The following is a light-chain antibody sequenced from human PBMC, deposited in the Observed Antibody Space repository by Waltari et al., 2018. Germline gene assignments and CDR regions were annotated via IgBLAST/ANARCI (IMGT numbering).Light chain of an antibody. CDR1: SGHSTNI. J-gene: IGLJ3*02. CDR3: QTGGHGTWV. V-gene: IGLV4-69*01. Sequence: QLVLTQSPSASASLGASVKLTCTLSSGHSTNIIAWLQQQPEKGPRYLMNVHSAGSQNKGDVIPDRFSGSASGAERYLTISSVQSEDEADYYCQTGGHGTWVFGGGTTLTVL. CDR2: VHSAGSQ.